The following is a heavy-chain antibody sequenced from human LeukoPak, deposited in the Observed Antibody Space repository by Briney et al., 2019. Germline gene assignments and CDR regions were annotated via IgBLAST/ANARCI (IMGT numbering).Heavy chain of an antibody. CDR3: ARHGGNGPDY. CDR1: GGSFSGYY. CDR2: INHSERT. V-gene: IGHV4-34*01. Sequence: SETLSLTCAVYGGSFSGYYWSWIRQPPGQGLEWIGEINHSERTNYNPSLNSRVTISVDTSKNQFSRKLSSVTAADTAVYYGARHGGNGPDYWGQGTLVTVSS. D-gene: IGHD3-16*01. J-gene: IGHJ4*02.